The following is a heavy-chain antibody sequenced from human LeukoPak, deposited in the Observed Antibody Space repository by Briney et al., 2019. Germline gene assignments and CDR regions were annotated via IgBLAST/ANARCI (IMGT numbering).Heavy chain of an antibody. J-gene: IGHJ4*02. Sequence: SETLSLTCTVSGDSISSYYWTWIRQPPGKTLEWIAYVSYRGSTNYNPSLKSRVTISVGTSKNLFSLELSSVTAADTAVYYCARLRTYCTTTTCYESFDSWGQGTLVTVSS. V-gene: IGHV4-59*01. CDR3: ARLRTYCTTTTCYESFDS. CDR2: VSYRGST. D-gene: IGHD2-2*01. CDR1: GDSISSYY.